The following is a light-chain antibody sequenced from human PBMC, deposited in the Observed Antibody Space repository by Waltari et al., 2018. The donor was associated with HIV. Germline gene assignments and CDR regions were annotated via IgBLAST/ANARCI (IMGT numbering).Light chain of an antibody. CDR2: GIS. J-gene: IGKJ1*01. CDR3: QQYGSSPRT. CDR1: RRVPSNY. Sequence: EIVLTQSPGTLSLSPGERATVSCRASRRVPSNYLAWYQQKTGQAPRLLIYGISSRATGVPDRFSGSGSATDFTLTINRLEPEDFATYYCQQYGSSPRTFGQGTKVESK. V-gene: IGKV3-20*01.